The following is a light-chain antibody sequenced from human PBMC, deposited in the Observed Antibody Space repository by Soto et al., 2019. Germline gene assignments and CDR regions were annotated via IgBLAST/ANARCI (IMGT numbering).Light chain of an antibody. CDR1: QSLLDSDDGNTY. V-gene: IGKV2-40*01. CDR2: TLS. Sequence: DIVMTQTPLSLPVTPGEPASISCRSSQSLLDSDDGNTYLDWYLQKPGESPQLRSYTLSYRASGVPDMFSGSWAGTDFTLKISRVEAEDVGVYYCMQRIEFPWTFGQGTKVEIK. CDR3: MQRIEFPWT. J-gene: IGKJ1*01.